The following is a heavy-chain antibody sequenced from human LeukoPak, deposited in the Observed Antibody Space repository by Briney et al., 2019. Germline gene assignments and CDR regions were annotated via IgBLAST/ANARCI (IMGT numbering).Heavy chain of an antibody. D-gene: IGHD6-13*01. Sequence: PSETLSLTCTVSGGSISSYYWSWIRQPPGKGLEWIGYIYYSGCTNYNPSLKSRVTISVDTSKNQFSLKLSSVTAADTAVYYCARDRVAAAGTFHWFDPWGQGTLVTVSS. CDR1: GGSISSYY. J-gene: IGHJ5*02. V-gene: IGHV4-59*01. CDR3: ARDRVAAAGTFHWFDP. CDR2: IYYSGCT.